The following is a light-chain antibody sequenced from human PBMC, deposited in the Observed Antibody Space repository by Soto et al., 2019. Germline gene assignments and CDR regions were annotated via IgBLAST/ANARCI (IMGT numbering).Light chain of an antibody. CDR1: SSDVGGYNY. CDR2: EVS. Sequence: QSVLTQPPSASASPGQSVTISCTGSSSDVGGYNYVSWYQQHPGKAPKVIIYEVSKRPSGVPDRFSGSKSGTSAFLAISGLQSEDEADYYCAAWDDSLNALFGTGTKLTVL. J-gene: IGLJ1*01. V-gene: IGLV2-8*01. CDR3: AAWDDSLNAL.